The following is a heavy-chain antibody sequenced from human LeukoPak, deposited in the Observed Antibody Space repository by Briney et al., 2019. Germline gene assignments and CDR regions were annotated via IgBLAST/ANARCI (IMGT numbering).Heavy chain of an antibody. J-gene: IGHJ4*02. V-gene: IGHV3-48*01. D-gene: IGHD5/OR15-5a*01. CDR2: ISDRSTTI. CDR1: GFTFSNYN. CDR3: ARSPPGSTVTPGNY. Sequence: QPGGSLRLSCAASGFTFSNYNMNWVRQAPGKGLEWVSYISDRSTTIYYADSVKGRFTISRDNAKNSLYLQMNSLRPEDTAIYYCARSPPGSTVTPGNYWGQGTLVTVSS.